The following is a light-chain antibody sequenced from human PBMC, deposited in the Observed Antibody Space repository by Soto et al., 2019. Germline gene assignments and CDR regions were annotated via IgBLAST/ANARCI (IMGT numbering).Light chain of an antibody. CDR1: TGAVTSSHY. Sequence: QAVVTQEPSLTVSPGGTVTLTCGSSTGAVTSSHYPYWFQQKPGQAPKTLIYDTSYKHSWAPARFSGSLLGGKAALTLSGAQPEDEAEYYCLLSYGGAYVFGTGTKLTVL. J-gene: IGLJ1*01. V-gene: IGLV7-46*01. CDR3: LLSYGGAYV. CDR2: DTS.